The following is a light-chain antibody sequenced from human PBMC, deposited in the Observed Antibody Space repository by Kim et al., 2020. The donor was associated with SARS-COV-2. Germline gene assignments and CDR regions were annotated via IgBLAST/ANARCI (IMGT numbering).Light chain of an antibody. CDR2: SAS. V-gene: IGKV1-16*01. J-gene: IGKJ5*01. CDR3: QQYNIYPVT. Sequence: DIQMTPSPSSLSASLGDRVTITCRASQDISNYLAWIQQKPGKAPTSLIYSASTLQSGVSSRFSGSGSGTDFTLTISSLQPEDFATYYCQQYNIYPVTFGQGTRLEIK. CDR1: QDISNY.